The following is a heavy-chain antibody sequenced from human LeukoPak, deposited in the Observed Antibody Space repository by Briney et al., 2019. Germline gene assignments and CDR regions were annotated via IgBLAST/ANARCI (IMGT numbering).Heavy chain of an antibody. CDR2: ISSSSSYI. CDR1: GFTFSSYS. CDR3: ARVPGWLQFSYYYYMDV. D-gene: IGHD5-24*01. Sequence: PGGSLRLSCAASGFTFSSYSMNWVRQAPGKGLEWVSSISSSSSYIYYADSVKGRFTISRDNAKNSLYLQMNSLRAEDTAVYYCARVPGWLQFSYYYYMDVWGKGTTVTVSS. J-gene: IGHJ6*03. V-gene: IGHV3-21*01.